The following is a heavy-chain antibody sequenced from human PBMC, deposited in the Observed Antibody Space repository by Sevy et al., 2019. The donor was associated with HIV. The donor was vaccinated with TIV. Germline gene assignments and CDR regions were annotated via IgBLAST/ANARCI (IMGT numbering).Heavy chain of an antibody. CDR1: GFNFNIYS. V-gene: IGHV3-21*01. CDR2: ISKSGSDI. CDR3: ARGPSMDY. Sequence: GGSLRLSCAASGFNFNIYSLNWVRQSPGMGLQWVSLISKSGSDIFYADSVKGRFTISRDNAKNSLYLQMTSLRSDDTGVYFCARGPSMDYWGQRTLVTVSS. J-gene: IGHJ4*02.